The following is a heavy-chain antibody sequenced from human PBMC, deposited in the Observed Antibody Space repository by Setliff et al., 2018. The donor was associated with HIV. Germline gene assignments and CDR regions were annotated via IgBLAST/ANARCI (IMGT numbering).Heavy chain of an antibody. V-gene: IGHV1-69*05. CDR2: ITPMYGVT. Sequence: ASVKVSCKASGGTFSSYVISWVRQAPGQGPEWMGGITPMYGVTNYAQKFQGRVTITTDESTSTAYMELSSLRSEDTAVYYCARPLDYYYDSSGYSGAFDIWGQGTMVTVSS. CDR3: ARPLDYYYDSSGYSGAFDI. J-gene: IGHJ3*02. CDR1: GGTFSSYV. D-gene: IGHD3-22*01.